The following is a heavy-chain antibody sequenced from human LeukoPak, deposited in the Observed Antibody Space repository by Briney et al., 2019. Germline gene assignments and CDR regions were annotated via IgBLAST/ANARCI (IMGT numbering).Heavy chain of an antibody. J-gene: IGHJ4*02. CDR2: IIPIFDTA. Sequence: SVKVSCKASGGTFSSYAISWVRQAPGQGLEWMGGIIPIFDTANYAQKFQGRVTITADESTSTAYMELSSLRSEDTAVYYCARDGPPGDYILRYWGQGTLVTVSS. CDR3: ARDGPPGDYILRY. CDR1: GGTFSSYA. D-gene: IGHD4-17*01. V-gene: IGHV1-69*13.